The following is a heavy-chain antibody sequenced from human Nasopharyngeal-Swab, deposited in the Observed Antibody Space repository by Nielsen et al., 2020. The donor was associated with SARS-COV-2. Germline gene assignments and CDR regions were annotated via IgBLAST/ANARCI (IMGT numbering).Heavy chain of an antibody. D-gene: IGHD6-13*01. CDR2: IYYSGST. Sequence: SGTLSLTCTVSGGSISSGGYYWSWIRQHPGKGLEWIGYIYYSGSTYYNPSLKSRVTIATDTSKNQFSLKLSSVTAADTAVYYCARERKGDEIAAAGIYYYYYGMDVWGQGTTVTVSS. CDR1: GGSISSGGYY. J-gene: IGHJ6*02. CDR3: ARERKGDEIAAAGIYYYYYGMDV. V-gene: IGHV4-31*03.